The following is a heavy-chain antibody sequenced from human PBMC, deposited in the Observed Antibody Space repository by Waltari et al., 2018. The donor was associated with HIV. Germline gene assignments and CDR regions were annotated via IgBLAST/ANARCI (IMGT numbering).Heavy chain of an antibody. Sequence: AESGGRLIQPGGSLGLSCTASNFSVSGKHVTSLPQAPGGSLEWVAVIYPDDTTHYADSVSGRFTISRAKSRTTVLLLMNGLFVDDTATYFCATGVRYYGPWGQGTRVTVSS. V-gene: IGHV3-53*01. D-gene: IGHD3-10*01. J-gene: IGHJ5*02. CDR1: NFSVSGKH. CDR3: ATGVRYYGP. CDR2: IYPDDTT.